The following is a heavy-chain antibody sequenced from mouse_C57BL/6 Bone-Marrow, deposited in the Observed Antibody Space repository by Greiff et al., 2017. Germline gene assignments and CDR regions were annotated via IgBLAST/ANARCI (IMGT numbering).Heavy chain of an antibody. CDR3: ARWITRGFAY. CDR2: INPNNGGT. J-gene: IGHJ3*01. CDR1: GYTFTDYY. Sequence: EVKLMESGPELVKPGASVKISCKASGYTFTDYYMNWVKQSHGKSLEWIGDINPNNGGTSYNQKFKGKATLTVDKSSSTAYMELRSLTSEDSAVYYCARWITRGFAYWGQGTLVTVSA. V-gene: IGHV1-26*01. D-gene: IGHD1-1*01.